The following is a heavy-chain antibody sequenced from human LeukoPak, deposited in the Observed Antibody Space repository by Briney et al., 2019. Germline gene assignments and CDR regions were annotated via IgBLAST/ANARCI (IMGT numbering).Heavy chain of an antibody. V-gene: IGHV3-11*05. CDR1: GFTFSAYG. CDR3: ARERRGNYFAFES. J-gene: IGHJ4*02. D-gene: IGHD3-16*01. Sequence: GGSLRLSCAASGFTFSAYGMSWVRQSPGKGLEWISYITSSAGSTKYADSVKGRFTISKDKAKNSVALQMNSLKSEDTAVYYCARERRGNYFAFESWGQGTLVTVSS. CDR2: ITSSAGST.